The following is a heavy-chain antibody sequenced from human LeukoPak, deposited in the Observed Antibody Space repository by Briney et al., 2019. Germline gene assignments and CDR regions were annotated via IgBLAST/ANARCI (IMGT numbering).Heavy chain of an antibody. Sequence: SETLSLTCAVYGGSFSGYYWSWIRQPPGKGLEWIGEINHSGSTNYNPSLKSRVTISVDTSKNQFSLKLSSVTAADAAVYYCARLILGITVTTPDYWGQGTLVTVSS. J-gene: IGHJ4*02. CDR2: INHSGST. CDR1: GGSFSGYY. V-gene: IGHV4-34*01. D-gene: IGHD4-11*01. CDR3: ARLILGITVTTPDY.